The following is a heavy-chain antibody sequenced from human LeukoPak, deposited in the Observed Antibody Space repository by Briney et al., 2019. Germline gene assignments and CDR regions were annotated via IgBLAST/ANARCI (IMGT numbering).Heavy chain of an antibody. D-gene: IGHD3-22*01. CDR2: IYSGGST. CDR3: ARDYYDSSGPTVFDI. J-gene: IGHJ3*02. Sequence: AGGSLRLSCAASGFTVSSNYMSWVRQAPGKGLEWVSVIYSGGSTYYADSVKGRFTISKHNSKNTLYLQTNSLRAEDTAVYYCARDYYDSSGPTVFDIWGQGTMITVSS. V-gene: IGHV3-53*04. CDR1: GFTVSSNY.